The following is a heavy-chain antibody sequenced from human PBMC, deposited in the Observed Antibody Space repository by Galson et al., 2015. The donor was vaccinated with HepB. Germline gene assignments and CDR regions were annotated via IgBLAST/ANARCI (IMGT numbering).Heavy chain of an antibody. V-gene: IGHV3-23*01. CDR2: ISGSGGST. CDR3: AKDANSLSTYYDFWSGYYTFDY. D-gene: IGHD3-3*01. Sequence: SLRLSCAASGFTFSNYAMSWVRQAPGKGLEWVSAISGSGGSTYYADSVKGRFTISRDNSKNTLYLQMNSLRAEDTAVYYCAKDANSLSTYYDFWSGYYTFDYWGQGTLVTVSS. CDR1: GFTFSNYA. J-gene: IGHJ4*02.